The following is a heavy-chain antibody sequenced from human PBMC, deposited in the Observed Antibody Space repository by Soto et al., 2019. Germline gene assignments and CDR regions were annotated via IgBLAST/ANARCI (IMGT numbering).Heavy chain of an antibody. V-gene: IGHV3-48*01. D-gene: IGHD3-16*01. CDR3: ARKSFGTKTLGYYYYYMDV. Sequence: GGSLRLSCAASGFTFSSYSMNWVRQAPGKGLEWVSYISSSSSTIYYADSVKGRFTISRDNAKNSLYLQMNSLRAEDTAVYYCARKSFGTKTLGYYYYYMDVWGKGTTVTVSS. J-gene: IGHJ6*03. CDR1: GFTFSSYS. CDR2: ISSSSSTI.